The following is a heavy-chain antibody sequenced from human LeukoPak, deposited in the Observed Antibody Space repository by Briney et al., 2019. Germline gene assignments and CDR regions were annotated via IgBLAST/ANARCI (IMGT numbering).Heavy chain of an antibody. D-gene: IGHD3-9*01. CDR1: GFPFISYA. V-gene: IGHV3-23*01. CDR2: IIGSGGST. Sequence: GGSLSLSCAASGFPFISYAMSWVRQAPGKGLEWVSAIIGSGGSTYYADSVKGRFTISRDNSKNTLYLQMNSLRAEDTAVYYCAKDREYYDILTGSDYWGQGTLVTVSS. J-gene: IGHJ4*02. CDR3: AKDREYYDILTGSDY.